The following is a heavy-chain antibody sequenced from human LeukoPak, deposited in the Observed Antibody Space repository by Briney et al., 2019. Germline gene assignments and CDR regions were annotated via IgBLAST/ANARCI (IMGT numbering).Heavy chain of an antibody. CDR1: GGSINSTDYY. Sequence: SETLSLTCTVSGGSINSTDYYWTWVRQHPGKGLEWIGYIYFSGSTYYNPSLKSRVTISVDTSKSQSSLKVNSVTAADTAVYYCARIDGYSTFDYWGQGTLVTVSS. D-gene: IGHD5-24*01. V-gene: IGHV4-31*03. CDR3: ARIDGYSTFDY. J-gene: IGHJ4*02. CDR2: IYFSGST.